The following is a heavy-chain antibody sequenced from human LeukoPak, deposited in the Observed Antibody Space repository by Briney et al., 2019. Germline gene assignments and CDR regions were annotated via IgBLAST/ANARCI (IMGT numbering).Heavy chain of an antibody. CDR3: ARAGLGSGSYGAFDI. D-gene: IGHD3-10*01. J-gene: IGHJ3*02. V-gene: IGHV3-7*04. CDR2: INQDGSQK. Sequence: GGSLRLSCAASGFTFRSYWMSWVRQAPGTGPEWVANINQDGSQKYYVDSVKGRFTISRDNTKNSLSLQMNSLRAEDTAVYYCARAGLGSGSYGAFDIWGQGTMVTVSS. CDR1: GFTFRSYW.